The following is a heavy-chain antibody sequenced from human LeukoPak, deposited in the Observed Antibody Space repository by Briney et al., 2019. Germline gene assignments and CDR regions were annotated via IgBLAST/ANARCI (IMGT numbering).Heavy chain of an antibody. J-gene: IGHJ4*02. CDR1: GGSISSYY. D-gene: IGHD3-9*01. V-gene: IGHV4-39*07. CDR3: ARAYILTGYYYFDY. Sequence: SETLSLTCTVSGGSISSYYWGWIRQPPGKGLEWIGSIYYSGNTYYNPSLKSRVTISVDTSKNQFSLKLSSVTAADTAVYYCARAYILTGYYYFDYWGQGTLVTVSS. CDR2: IYYSGNT.